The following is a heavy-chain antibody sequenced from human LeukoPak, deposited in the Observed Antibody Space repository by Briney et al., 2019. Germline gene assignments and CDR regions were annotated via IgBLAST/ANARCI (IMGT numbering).Heavy chain of an antibody. CDR3: AKSYNYGSGSYYNHFDS. CDR1: GFTFSSYA. CDR2: VSGSGDST. V-gene: IGHV3-23*01. D-gene: IGHD3-10*01. J-gene: IGHJ4*02. Sequence: PGGSLRLSCAASGFTFSSYAMSWVRQAPGKGLEWVSTVSGSGDSTYYADPVKGRFTLSRDNSKNTLSLQMNSLRAEDTALYYCAKSYNYGSGSYYNHFDSWGQGTLVTVSS.